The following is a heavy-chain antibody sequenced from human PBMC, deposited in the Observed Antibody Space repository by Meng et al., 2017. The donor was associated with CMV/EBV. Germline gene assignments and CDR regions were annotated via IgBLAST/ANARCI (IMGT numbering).Heavy chain of an antibody. CDR3: ARDSQYYDILTGYSRFYAFDI. J-gene: IGHJ3*02. Sequence: GRSLKISCAASGFTFSSYWMSWVRQAPGKGLEWVANIKQDGSEKYYVDSAKGRFTISRDNAKNSLYLQMNSLRAEDTAVYYCARDSQYYDILTGYSRFYAFDIWGQGTMVTVSS. D-gene: IGHD3-9*01. CDR1: GFTFSSYW. V-gene: IGHV3-7*01. CDR2: IKQDGSEK.